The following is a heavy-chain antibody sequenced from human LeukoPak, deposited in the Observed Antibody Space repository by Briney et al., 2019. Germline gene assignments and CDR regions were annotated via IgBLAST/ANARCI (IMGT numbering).Heavy chain of an antibody. CDR2: INPNDGDT. CDR1: GSTFTHYY. J-gene: IGHJ4*02. Sequence: GASGKVCCKAVGSTFTHYYINRVREAPGQGFEWLGGINPNDGDTNYAQKFQGRVTMTRDTSSSTAHREVSRLRSDDTPVYYCARANFVYCSSTTGLFDYWGQGTPVTVPS. CDR3: ARANFVYCSSTTGLFDY. V-gene: IGHV1-2*02. D-gene: IGHD2-2*01.